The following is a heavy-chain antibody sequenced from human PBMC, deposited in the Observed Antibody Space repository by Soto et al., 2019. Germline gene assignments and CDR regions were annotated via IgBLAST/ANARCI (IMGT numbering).Heavy chain of an antibody. CDR1: GGSFSGYY. J-gene: IGHJ1*01. CDR2: INHSGST. CDR3: ARFWGYYYDSSGYLEYFQH. V-gene: IGHV4-34*01. Sequence: SETLSLTCAVYGGSFSGYYWSWIRQPPGKGLEWIGEINHSGSTNYNPSLKSRVTISVDTSKNQFSLKLSSVTAADTAVYYCARFWGYYYDSSGYLEYFQHWGQGTLVTVSS. D-gene: IGHD3-22*01.